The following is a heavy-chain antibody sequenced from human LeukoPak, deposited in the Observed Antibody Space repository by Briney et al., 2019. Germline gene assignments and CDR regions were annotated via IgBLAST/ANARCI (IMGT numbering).Heavy chain of an antibody. J-gene: IGHJ4*02. Sequence: GSLRLSCAASGFTFSSYWMHWVRQPPGKGLEWIGSIYYSGNTFYNASLKSRVTISVDTSKNQFSLNLNSVTAADTAVYYCAREGGNRGSPYFDYWGQGNLVTVSS. CDR2: IYYSGNT. CDR3: AREGGNRGSPYFDY. CDR1: GFTFSSYW. D-gene: IGHD4-23*01. V-gene: IGHV4-59*05.